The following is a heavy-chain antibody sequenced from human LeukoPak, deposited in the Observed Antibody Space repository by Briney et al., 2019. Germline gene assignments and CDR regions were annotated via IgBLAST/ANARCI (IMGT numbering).Heavy chain of an antibody. CDR3: ARDWAYCSGGSCYSVLAPLWFDP. CDR1: GFTFSDYY. J-gene: IGHJ5*02. V-gene: IGHV3-11*01. CDR2: ISGSGSTI. Sequence: GGSVRLSCAASGFTFSDYYMSWIRQAPGKGLGWVSYISGSGSTIHYADSVKGRFTISRDNAKNSLYLQMNSLRAEDTAVYYCARDWAYCSGGSCYSVLAPLWFDPWGQGTLVTVSS. D-gene: IGHD2-15*01.